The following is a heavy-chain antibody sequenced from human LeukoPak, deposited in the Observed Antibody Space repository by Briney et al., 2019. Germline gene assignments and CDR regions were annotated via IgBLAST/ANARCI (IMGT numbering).Heavy chain of an antibody. D-gene: IGHD3-3*01. V-gene: IGHV4-39*01. J-gene: IGHJ4*02. CDR1: GDSISTDSYF. CDR2: IFYRGKT. CDR3: AMHPSGSAFDF. Sequence: PSETLSLTCTVSGDSISTDSYFWSWIRQPPGKGLEWIGTIFYRGKTYYNPSLRSRVSLSVDTSKNQFSLGLSSVTAADTAVYYCAMHPSGSAFDFWGQGTLVTVSS.